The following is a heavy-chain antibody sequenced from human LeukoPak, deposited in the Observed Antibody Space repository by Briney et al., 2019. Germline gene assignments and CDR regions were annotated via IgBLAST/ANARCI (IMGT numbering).Heavy chain of an antibody. CDR1: GFTFSSYA. Sequence: GGSLRLSCAASGFTFSSYAMSWVRQAPGKGLEWVSAISGSGDNTYYADSVKGRFTVSRDNSKNTLYLQMNSLRAEDTAVYYCAKSGGSYPYYFDYWGQGTLVTVSS. V-gene: IGHV3-23*01. CDR2: ISGSGDNT. CDR3: AKSGGSYPYYFDY. J-gene: IGHJ4*02. D-gene: IGHD1-26*01.